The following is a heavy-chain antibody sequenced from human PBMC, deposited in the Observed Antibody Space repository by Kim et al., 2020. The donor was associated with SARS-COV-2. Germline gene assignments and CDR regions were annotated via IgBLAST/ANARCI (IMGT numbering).Heavy chain of an antibody. CDR3: ARDQGYSYGYHWFDP. Sequence: ADSVKGRFTISRDNAKNTLYLQKNGLRAEDTAVYYWARDQGYSYGYHWFDPWGQGTLVTVSS. V-gene: IGHV3-30*07. J-gene: IGHJ5*02. D-gene: IGHD5-18*01.